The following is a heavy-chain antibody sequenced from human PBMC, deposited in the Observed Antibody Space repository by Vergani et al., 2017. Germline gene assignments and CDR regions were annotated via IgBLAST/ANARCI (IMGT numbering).Heavy chain of an antibody. CDR1: GESIRSGSHY. CDR3: ARSRPYCTSGNCPAI. J-gene: IGHJ4*02. Sequence: QVKLQESGPGLLKPSQTLSLTCTVSGESIRSGSHYWSWIRQPAGKGPEWIGHIHTGGSTDLNPSSKSRVSISVDTSNSQFSLILNSVTVADTAVYYCARSRPYCTSGNCPAIWGQGTLVTVSS. D-gene: IGHD2-8*01. CDR2: IHTGGST. V-gene: IGHV4-61*02.